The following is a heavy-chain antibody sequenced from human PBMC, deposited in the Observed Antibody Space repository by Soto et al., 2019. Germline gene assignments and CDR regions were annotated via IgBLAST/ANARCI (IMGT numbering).Heavy chain of an antibody. CDR1: GFTFENFG. J-gene: IGHJ5*02. Sequence: QVQLVESGGGVVQPGMSLRLSCAASGFTFENFGMHWVRQTPGKGLEWVAVIAYDGSSKYYADSVKGRFTISRDNSNNTLYLQMNSLRVEDTAVYYCAKSLDGVPVQEFDPRGHGTLVTVSS. CDR2: IAYDGSSK. V-gene: IGHV3-30*18. D-gene: IGHD3-3*01. CDR3: AKSLDGVPVQEFDP.